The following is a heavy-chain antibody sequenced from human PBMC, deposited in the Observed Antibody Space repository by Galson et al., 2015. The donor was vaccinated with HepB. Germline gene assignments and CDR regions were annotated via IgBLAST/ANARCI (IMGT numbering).Heavy chain of an antibody. J-gene: IGHJ4*02. CDR2: ILSKSQGETT. CDR1: GFSFSNAW. D-gene: IGHD4-11*01. V-gene: IGHV3-15*01. CDR3: TSYHSDYTEYLGDY. Sequence: SLRLSCAGSGFSFSNAWMTWVRQAPGKGLEWVGRILSKSQGETTGYAAPVKGRFTISRDDSKNTLYLQMNSLKAEDTAVYYCTSYHSDYTEYLGDYWGQGTLVTVSS.